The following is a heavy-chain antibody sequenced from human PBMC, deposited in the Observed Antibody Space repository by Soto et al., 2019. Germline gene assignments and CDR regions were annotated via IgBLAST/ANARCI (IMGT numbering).Heavy chain of an antibody. D-gene: IGHD5-12*01. V-gene: IGHV3-23*01. Sequence: EVHLLESGGDLVQPGGSLRLSCTASGLTFSTYAMSWVRQAPGKGLEWVSAIGGSGTGGRTYYADSVKGRFTISRDNSKNTLYLQMNRLRADDTAVYYWAKSPGGLDGYNSDYYGMDVWGQGTTVTVSS. CDR2: IGGSGTGGRT. J-gene: IGHJ6*02. CDR3: AKSPGGLDGYNSDYYGMDV. CDR1: GLTFSTYA.